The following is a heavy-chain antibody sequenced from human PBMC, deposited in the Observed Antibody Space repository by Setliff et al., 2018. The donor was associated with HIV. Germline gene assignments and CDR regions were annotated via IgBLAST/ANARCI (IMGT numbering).Heavy chain of an antibody. D-gene: IGHD4-17*01. CDR3: ARAPGPYGDYNWFDP. CDR1: GGSISSYY. CDR2: IYYSGST. J-gene: IGHJ5*02. V-gene: IGHV4-59*08. Sequence: SSETLSLTCTVSGGSISSYYWSWIRQPPGKGLEWIGYIYYSGSTNYNPSLKSRVTISVDTSKNQFSLKLSSVTAADTAVYYCARAPGPYGDYNWFDPWGQGALVTVSS.